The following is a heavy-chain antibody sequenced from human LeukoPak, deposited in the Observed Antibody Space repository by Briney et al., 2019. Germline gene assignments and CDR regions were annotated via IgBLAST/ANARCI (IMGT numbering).Heavy chain of an antibody. J-gene: IGHJ1*01. CDR1: GYTLTELS. CDR2: FDPEDGET. D-gene: IGHD2-21*02. CDR3: ATDLPCGGDCYSQYFQH. Sequence: ASVKLSCKVSGYTLTELSMHWVRQAPGKGLEWMGGFDPEDGETIYAQKFQGRVTMTEDTSTDTAYMELSSLRSKDSAVYYCATDLPCGGDCYSQYFQHWGQGTLVTVSS. V-gene: IGHV1-24*01.